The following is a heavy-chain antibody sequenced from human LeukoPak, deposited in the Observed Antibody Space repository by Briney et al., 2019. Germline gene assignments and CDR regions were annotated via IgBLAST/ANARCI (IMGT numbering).Heavy chain of an antibody. V-gene: IGHV1-2*02. J-gene: IGHJ6*02. D-gene: IGHD3-9*01. Sequence: ASVKVSCKASGYTFTDYYMHWVRQAPGQGLEWMGWINSSSGGTNYAQKFQGRVTMTRDTSISTAYMELSRLRSDDTAVYYCARANYDILTGYSLSYYYYGMDVWGQGTTVTVSS. CDR1: GYTFTDYY. CDR2: INSSSGGT. CDR3: ARANYDILTGYSLSYYYYGMDV.